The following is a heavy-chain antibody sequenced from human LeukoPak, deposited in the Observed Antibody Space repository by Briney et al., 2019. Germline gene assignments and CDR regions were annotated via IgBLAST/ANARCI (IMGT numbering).Heavy chain of an antibody. V-gene: IGHV4-59*08. CDR3: ARISPLYWSGGSCYSARYFDY. Sequence: PAETLSLTCTVAGASISSYYWSWIRQPPGKGLEWIGYIYYSGSTNYTPSLKSRVTISVDTSKNSFSLKLSSVTAADTAVYYCARISPLYWSGGSCYSARYFDYGGQGTLVTVS. J-gene: IGHJ4*02. D-gene: IGHD2-15*01. CDR2: IYYSGST. CDR1: GASISSYY.